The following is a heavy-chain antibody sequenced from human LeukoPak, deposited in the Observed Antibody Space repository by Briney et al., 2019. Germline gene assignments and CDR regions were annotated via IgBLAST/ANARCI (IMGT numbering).Heavy chain of an antibody. J-gene: IGHJ4*02. V-gene: IGHV3-66*01. CDR2: ICTSGDT. CDR3: VRVRYSGSWFPVPNFDC. Sequence: GGSLRLSCAASGVTVSGSYMSWVRQAPGKGLEWVSVICTSGDTYYADSVKGRFTISRDSSKNTLYLQMNTLRTEDTAVYYCVRVRYSGSWFPVPNFDCWGQGTLVTVFS. D-gene: IGHD1-26*01. CDR1: GVTVSGSY.